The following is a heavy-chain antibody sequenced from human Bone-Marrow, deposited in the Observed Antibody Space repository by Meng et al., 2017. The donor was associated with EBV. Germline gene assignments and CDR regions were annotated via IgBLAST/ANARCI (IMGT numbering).Heavy chain of an antibody. D-gene: IGHD1-26*01. J-gene: IGHJ4*02. V-gene: IGHV1-18*01. CDR2: ISAYNGNT. CDR1: GYTFTSYG. Sequence: QVQLVQSGGEVKKPGASVKVSCNASGYTFTSYGISWVRQAPGQGLEWMGWISAYNGNTNYAQKLQGRVTMTTDTSTSTAYMELRSLRSDDTAVYYCARLRIVGATSHYFDYWGQGTLVTVSS. CDR3: ARLRIVGATSHYFDY.